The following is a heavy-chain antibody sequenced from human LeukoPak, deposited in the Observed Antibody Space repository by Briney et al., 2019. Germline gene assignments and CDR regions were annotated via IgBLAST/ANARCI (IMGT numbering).Heavy chain of an antibody. CDR3: AKDGYCTGGVCYNWFDP. J-gene: IGHJ5*02. Sequence: ASVKVSCKASGYTLTGYYMHWVRQAPGQGLEWMGWINPNSGGTNYAQKFQGRVTMTRDTSISTAYMELSRLRSDDTAVYYCAKDGYCTGGVCYNWFDPWGQGTLVTVSS. CDR1: GYTLTGYY. CDR2: INPNSGGT. V-gene: IGHV1-2*02. D-gene: IGHD2-8*02.